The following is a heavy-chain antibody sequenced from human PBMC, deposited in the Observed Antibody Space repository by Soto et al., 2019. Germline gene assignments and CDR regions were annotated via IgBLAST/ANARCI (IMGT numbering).Heavy chain of an antibody. D-gene: IGHD6-19*01. Sequence: PSETLSLTCTVSGGSVNSARYYWSWIRQPPGKGLAWIAYIYYSGSTKYNSSLKSRVTISVDTSKNQFSLKLTSVTAADTAVCYCARVGVAVIGIDYWGPRTPVTVSS. J-gene: IGHJ4*02. CDR1: GGSVNSARYY. CDR2: IYYSGST. V-gene: IGHV4-61*01. CDR3: ARVGVAVIGIDY.